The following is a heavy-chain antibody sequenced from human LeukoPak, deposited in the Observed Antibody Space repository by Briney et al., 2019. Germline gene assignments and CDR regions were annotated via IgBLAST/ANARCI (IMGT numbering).Heavy chain of an antibody. CDR3: AKDPGYRDF. CDR2: IRHDGIDN. V-gene: IGHV3-30*02. J-gene: IGHJ4*02. D-gene: IGHD5-18*01. Sequence: PGGSLRLSCAASGFIFSNYGMHWVRQAPGKGLEWVAYIRHDGIDNFYEDSVKGRFTISRDNSKNTLYLQMHSLRAEDTAMYYCAKDPGYRDFWGQGTLVTVSS. CDR1: GFIFSNYG.